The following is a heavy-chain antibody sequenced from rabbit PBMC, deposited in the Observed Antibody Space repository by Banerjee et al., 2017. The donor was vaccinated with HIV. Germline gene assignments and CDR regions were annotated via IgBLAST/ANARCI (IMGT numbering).Heavy chain of an antibody. J-gene: IGHJ4*01. CDR2: IYVGSYDKT. CDR1: GFSFSGNYY. Sequence: QEQLEESGGGLGQPEGSLTLTCTASGFSFSGNYYMCWVRQAPGKGLEWIACIYVGSYDKTYYATWAKGRFTISKTSSTTVTLQMTSLTAADTATYFCARDLAGVIGWNFNLWGQGTLVTVS. V-gene: IGHV1S45*01. CDR3: ARDLAGVIGWNFNL. D-gene: IGHD4-1*01.